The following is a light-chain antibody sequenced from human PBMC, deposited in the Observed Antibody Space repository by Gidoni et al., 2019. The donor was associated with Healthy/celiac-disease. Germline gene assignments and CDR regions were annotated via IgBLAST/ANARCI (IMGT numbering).Light chain of an antibody. CDR1: QSISSY. V-gene: IGKV1-39*01. Sequence: DIQMTQYPSSLSASVRDRVTITCRASQSISSYLNWYQQKQGKAPKLLIYAASSLQSGVPSRFSGSGSGTDFTLTISSLQPEDFATYYCQQSYSTPLTFGGGTKVEIK. CDR3: QQSYSTPLT. CDR2: AAS. J-gene: IGKJ4*01.